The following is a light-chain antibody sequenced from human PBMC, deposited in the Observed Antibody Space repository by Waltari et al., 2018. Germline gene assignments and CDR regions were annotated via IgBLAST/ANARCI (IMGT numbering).Light chain of an antibody. Sequence: DIVMTQSPDSLAMSLGERATINCRPRRSILSGANNKNYLGWYQKKPGQPPKLLFYWASTRQSGVPDRFSASGSGTDFSLTISSLQAEDVAVYYCQEYYTIPPWAFGQGTKVEIK. V-gene: IGKV4-1*01. CDR2: WAS. CDR1: RSILSGANNKNY. J-gene: IGKJ1*01. CDR3: QEYYTIPPWA.